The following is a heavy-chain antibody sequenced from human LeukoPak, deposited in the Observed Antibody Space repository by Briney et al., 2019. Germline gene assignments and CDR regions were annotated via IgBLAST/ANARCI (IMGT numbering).Heavy chain of an antibody. CDR1: GYTFTSYG. V-gene: IGHV1-18*01. CDR2: ISAYNGNT. D-gene: IGHD2-2*01. CDR3: ARDPRVPAARWDWFDP. Sequence: ASVKVSCKASGYTFTSYGISWVRQAPGQGLEWMGWISAYNGNTNYAQKLQGRVTMTTDTSTSKAYMELRSLRSDDTAVYYCARDPRVPAARWDWFDPWGQGTLVTVSS. J-gene: IGHJ5*02.